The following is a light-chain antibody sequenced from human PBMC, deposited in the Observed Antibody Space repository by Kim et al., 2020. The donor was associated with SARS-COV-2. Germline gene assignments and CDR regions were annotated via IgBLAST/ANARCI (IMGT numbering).Light chain of an antibody. CDR2: EDT. J-gene: IGLJ2*01. CDR3: QAWDSTTLL. Sequence: VPPGQTASITRSGDTLGTKYPCWYQRRPGRSPVLVISEDTKRPSGIPERFSGSNSGNTATLTITGTLAMDEADYYCQAWDSTTLLFGGGTQLTVL. CDR1: TLGTKY. V-gene: IGLV3-1*01.